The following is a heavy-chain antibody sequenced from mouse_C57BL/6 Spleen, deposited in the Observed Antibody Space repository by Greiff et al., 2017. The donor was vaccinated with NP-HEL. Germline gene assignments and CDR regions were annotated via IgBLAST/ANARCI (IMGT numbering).Heavy chain of an antibody. D-gene: IGHD2-10*01. V-gene: IGHV3-1*01. J-gene: IGHJ1*03. CDR2: ISYSGST. CDR1: GYSITSGYD. Sequence: EVHLVESGPGMVQPSQSLSLTCTVTGYSITSGYDWHWIRHFPGNKLEWMGYISYSGSTNYNPSLKSRISITHDTSKNHFFLKLNSVTTEDTATYYCARGAYYGYFDVWGTGTTVTVSS. CDR3: ARGAYYGYFDV.